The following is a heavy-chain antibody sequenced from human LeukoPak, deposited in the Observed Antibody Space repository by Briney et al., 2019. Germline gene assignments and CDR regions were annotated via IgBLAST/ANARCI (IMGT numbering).Heavy chain of an antibody. J-gene: IGHJ3*02. V-gene: IGHV4-61*02. CDR2: IYTSGST. CDR3: ARVLYCGGVWYNVGAFDI. D-gene: IGHD2-21*02. Sequence: SETLSLTCTVSGGSIRSGSYYWSSIRQPAGKGLELIGRIYTSGSTNYNPSLKSRVNITVNTHNNQFSPKQSAVTAADRAVFYCARVLYCGGVWYNVGAFDIGGGGTRVTVS. CDR1: GGSIRSGSYY.